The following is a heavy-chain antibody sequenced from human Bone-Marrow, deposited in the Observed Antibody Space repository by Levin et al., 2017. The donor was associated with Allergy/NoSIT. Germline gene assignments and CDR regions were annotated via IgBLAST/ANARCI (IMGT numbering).Heavy chain of an antibody. Sequence: ETLSLTCAPSGITFSPYGMSWVRQAPGKGLEWISYISATGNVKHYTDSLKGRITISRDTASNSLFLQMNDLRDEDTAVYFCAKRGAGGYAGWFDPWGQGTLVTVSS. V-gene: IGHV3-48*02. CDR1: GITFSPYG. D-gene: IGHD5-12*01. J-gene: IGHJ5*02. CDR2: ISATGNVK. CDR3: AKRGAGGYAGWFDP.